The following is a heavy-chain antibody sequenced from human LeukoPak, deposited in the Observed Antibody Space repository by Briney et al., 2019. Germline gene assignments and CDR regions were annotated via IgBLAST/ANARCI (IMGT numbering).Heavy chain of an antibody. CDR2: IYYSGST. CDR1: GGSISSYY. V-gene: IGHV4-59*12. Sequence: SETLSLTCTVSGGSISSYYWSWIRQPPGKGLEWIGYIYYSGSTNYNPSLKSRVTVSVDTSKNQFSLKLSSVTAADTAVYYCAREGPIDYWGQGTLVTVSS. CDR3: AREGPIDY. J-gene: IGHJ4*02.